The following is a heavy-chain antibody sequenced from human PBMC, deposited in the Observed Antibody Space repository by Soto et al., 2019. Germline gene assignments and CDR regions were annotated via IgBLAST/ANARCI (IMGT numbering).Heavy chain of an antibody. V-gene: IGHV3-30*18. D-gene: IGHD2-15*01. J-gene: IGHJ4*02. CDR2: ISKDGSNK. CDR3: ANEYLDY. Sequence: QSGGSLRLSCAASGFTFSDYGMHWVRQAPGKGLEWVAVISKDGSNKYHADSVKGRFTISRDNSQNTLSLQMNSLRVGDTAVYYCANEYLDYWGQGTLVTVSS. CDR1: GFTFSDYG.